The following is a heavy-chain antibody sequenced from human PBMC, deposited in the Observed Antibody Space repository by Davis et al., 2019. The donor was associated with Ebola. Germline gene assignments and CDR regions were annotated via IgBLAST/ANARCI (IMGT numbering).Heavy chain of an antibody. CDR2: IYYTGST. CDR3: ARDHHGFDS. CDR1: GGSISGYY. J-gene: IGHJ5*01. Sequence: PGGSLRLSCTVSGGSISGYYWSWIRQPPGKGLEWIAYIYYTGSTNYNPSLKSRVTISVDKSQNQLSLKLSSVTAADTAIYYCARDHHGFDSWGQGTLVTVSS. V-gene: IGHV4-59*01.